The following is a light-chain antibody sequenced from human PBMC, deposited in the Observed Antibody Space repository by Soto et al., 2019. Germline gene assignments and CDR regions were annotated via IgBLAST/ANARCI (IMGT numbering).Light chain of an antibody. CDR1: SSDVGGYNY. Sequence: QSALTQPRSVSGSPGQPVTISCTGTSSDVGGYNYVSWYQQHPGKAPKLMIFDVSKRPSGVPDRFSGSKSGNTASLTISGLQAEDEADYYCCSYAGSYNVVFGGGTKVTVL. V-gene: IGLV2-11*01. CDR3: CSYAGSYNVV. CDR2: DVS. J-gene: IGLJ2*01.